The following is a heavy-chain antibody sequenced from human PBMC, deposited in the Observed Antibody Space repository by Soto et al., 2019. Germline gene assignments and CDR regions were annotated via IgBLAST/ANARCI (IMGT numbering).Heavy chain of an antibody. Sequence: PGGSLRLSCAASGFTFSDHYMDWVRQAPAKGLEWVGRTRNRANGYTTEYAASVKGRFTISRDDSKSSLYLQMNSLKTDDTAVYYCARAFYGSGSYSLDYWGQGALVTVS. CDR2: TRNRANGYTT. D-gene: IGHD3-10*01. J-gene: IGHJ4*02. CDR1: GFTFSDHY. V-gene: IGHV3-72*01. CDR3: ARAFYGSGSYSLDY.